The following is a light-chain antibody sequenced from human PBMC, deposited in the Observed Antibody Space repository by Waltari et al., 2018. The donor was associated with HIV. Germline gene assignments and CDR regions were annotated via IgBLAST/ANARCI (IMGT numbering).Light chain of an antibody. CDR3: CSYTGSNPFLL. Sequence: QSALTQPASVSGSPGQSITISCTGTSSDVGGYNYVSWYQQHPGKAPKLMIYDVNNRPSGVSNRFSGSKSGNTASLTISGLQAEDEADYYCCSYTGSNPFLLFGGGTKLTVL. CDR2: DVN. J-gene: IGLJ2*01. V-gene: IGLV2-14*03. CDR1: SSDVGGYNY.